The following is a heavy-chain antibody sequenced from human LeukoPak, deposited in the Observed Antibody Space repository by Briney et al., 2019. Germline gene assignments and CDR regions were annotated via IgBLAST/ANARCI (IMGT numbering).Heavy chain of an antibody. CDR3: AKGVQDILTGYYRGTDY. V-gene: IGHV3-9*01. Sequence: GGSLRLSCAASGFTFDDYAMHWVRQAPGKGLEWVSGISWNSSSIGYADSVKGRFTISRDNAKNSLYLQMNSLRAEDTALYYCAKGVQDILTGYYRGTDYWGQGTLVTVSS. CDR2: ISWNSSSI. CDR1: GFTFDDYA. J-gene: IGHJ4*02. D-gene: IGHD3-9*01.